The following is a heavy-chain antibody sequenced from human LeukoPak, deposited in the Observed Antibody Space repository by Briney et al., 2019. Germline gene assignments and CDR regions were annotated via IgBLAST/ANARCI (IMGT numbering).Heavy chain of an antibody. D-gene: IGHD2-2*02. CDR2: IYYSGST. V-gene: IGHV4-30-4*01. CDR3: ARGYCSSTSCYTFYYYYYGMDV. CDR1: GGSISSGDYY. Sequence: SETLSLTCTVSGGSISSGDYYWSWIRQPPGKGLEWIGYIYYSGSTYYNPSLKSRVTISVDTPKNQFSLKLSSVAAADTAVYYCARGYCSSTSCYTFYYYYYGMDVWGQGTTVTVSS. J-gene: IGHJ6*02.